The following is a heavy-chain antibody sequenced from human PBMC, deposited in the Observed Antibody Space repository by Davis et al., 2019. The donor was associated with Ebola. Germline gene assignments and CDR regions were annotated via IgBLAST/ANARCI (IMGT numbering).Heavy chain of an antibody. CDR3: VRDLGFDFGLISYFDF. CDR2: INTDGTTT. V-gene: IGHV3-74*01. CDR1: GFTFSSYE. D-gene: IGHD3/OR15-3a*01. Sequence: PGGSLRLSCAASGFTFSSYEMNWVRLAPGKGPVWVSRINTDGTTTTYADSVKGRFTISRDNAKNSLYLQMNSLRGEDTAVYFCVRDLGFDFGLISYFDFWGQGTQVTVSS. J-gene: IGHJ4*02.